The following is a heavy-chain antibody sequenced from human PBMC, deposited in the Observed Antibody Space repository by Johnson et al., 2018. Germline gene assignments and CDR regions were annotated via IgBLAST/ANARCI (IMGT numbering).Heavy chain of an antibody. CDR3: ATSTDIPPRSGMDV. Sequence: QVQLVESGAEVKKXGSSXKVXCRASGGTFNSSAFSWVRQAPGLGLVWMGGIIPIFGSTNYAPKFQGRVTLTAAESTRTAYMELSSLRSEATAVYYCATSTDIPPRSGMDVWGQGTTVTVSS. J-gene: IGHJ6*02. CDR1: GGTFNSSA. CDR2: IIPIFGST. D-gene: IGHD1-14*01. V-gene: IGHV1-69*01.